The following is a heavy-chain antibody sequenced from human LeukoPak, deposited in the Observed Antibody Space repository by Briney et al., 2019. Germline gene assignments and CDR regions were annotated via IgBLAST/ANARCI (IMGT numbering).Heavy chain of an antibody. J-gene: IGHJ4*02. D-gene: IGHD1-1*01. CDR2: ISGSGGST. CDR3: AKDVNRSPGGSGDY. Sequence: GGSLRLSCAASGFTFSSYAMSWVRQAPGKGLEWVSAISGSGGSTYYADSVKGRFTISRDNSKNTLYLQMNSLRAEDTAVYYCAKDVNRSPGGSGDYWGQGTLVTVSS. CDR1: GFTFSSYA. V-gene: IGHV3-23*01.